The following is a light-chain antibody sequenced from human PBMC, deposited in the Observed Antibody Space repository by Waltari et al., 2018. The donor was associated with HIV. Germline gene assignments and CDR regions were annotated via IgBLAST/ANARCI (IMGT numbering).Light chain of an antibody. J-gene: IGKJ1*01. Sequence: DIVMTQFPDSLAVSLGERATINCKSSQTVLYSSHNKNYLTWYQQKPGQPPKLLISWASTRESGVPDRFSGSGSGTDFTLTISSLQAEDVAIYYCQQYYNTPWTFGQGTKVEIK. CDR2: WAS. V-gene: IGKV4-1*01. CDR3: QQYYNTPWT. CDR1: QTVLYSSHNKNY.